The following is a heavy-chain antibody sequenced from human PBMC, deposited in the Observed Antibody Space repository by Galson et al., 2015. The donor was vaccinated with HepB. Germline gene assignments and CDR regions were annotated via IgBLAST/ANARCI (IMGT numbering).Heavy chain of an antibody. J-gene: IGHJ6*02. CDR3: ARQGISYYYGMDV. D-gene: IGHD3-10*01. Sequence: SLRLSCAASGFTVSSNYMSWVRQAPGKGLEWVSVIYSGGSTYYADSVKGRFTISRDNSKNTLCLQMNSLRAEDTAVYYCARQGISYYYGMDVWGQGTTVTVSS. CDR2: IYSGGST. CDR1: GFTVSSNY. V-gene: IGHV3-66*02.